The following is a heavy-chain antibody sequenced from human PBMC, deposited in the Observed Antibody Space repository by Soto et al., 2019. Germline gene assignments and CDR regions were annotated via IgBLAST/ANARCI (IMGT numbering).Heavy chain of an antibody. CDR1: GDSVSSNSAA. Sequence: SQTLSLTCAISGDSVSSNSAAWNWIRQSPSRGLEWLGRTYYRSKWYNDYAVSVKSRITINPDKSKNQFSLQLNSVTPEDTAVYYCARGEVVVAATWGYYFDYWGQGTLVTVSS. CDR3: ARGEVVVAATWGYYFDY. D-gene: IGHD2-15*01. V-gene: IGHV6-1*01. J-gene: IGHJ4*02. CDR2: TYYRSKWYN.